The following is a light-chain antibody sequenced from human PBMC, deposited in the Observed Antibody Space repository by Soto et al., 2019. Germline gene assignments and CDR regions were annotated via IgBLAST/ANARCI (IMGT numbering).Light chain of an antibody. Sequence: EIVMTQSPATLSVSPGERATLSCRASQSVSNNLAWYQQKHGQAPRLLIYGASTRATGIPARFSGSGSGTEFTLTISSLQSEDFAVYYCQQYNNWPHTFGQGTKLEIK. CDR2: GAS. J-gene: IGKJ2*01. CDR1: QSVSNN. CDR3: QQYNNWPHT. V-gene: IGKV3-15*01.